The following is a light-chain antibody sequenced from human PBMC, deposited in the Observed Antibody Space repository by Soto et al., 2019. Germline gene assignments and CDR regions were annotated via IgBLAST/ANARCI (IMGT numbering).Light chain of an antibody. J-gene: IGKJ1*01. Sequence: DIQMTQSPSTLSASVGDRVTITCRASQDIGTWLAWYQQKPEKAPKVLIYRASHLESGVPSRFSASGSGTEFTLTISSLQPEDFATYYCQQLNSFPVTFGQGTKVDIK. CDR2: RAS. CDR3: QQLNSFPVT. CDR1: QDIGTW. V-gene: IGKV1-5*03.